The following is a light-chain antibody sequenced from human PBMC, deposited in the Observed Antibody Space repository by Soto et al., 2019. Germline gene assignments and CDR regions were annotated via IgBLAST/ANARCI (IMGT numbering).Light chain of an antibody. J-gene: IGKJ1*01. V-gene: IGKV1-5*03. CDR1: QTISSW. Sequence: RMTQSPSSLSASTVDRFTITFLASQTISSWLAWYQQKPGKAPKLLIYKASTLKSGVPSRFSGSGSGTEFTLTISSLQPDDFATYYCQHYNSYSEASGQGTKVDIK. CDR2: KAS. CDR3: QHYNSYSEA.